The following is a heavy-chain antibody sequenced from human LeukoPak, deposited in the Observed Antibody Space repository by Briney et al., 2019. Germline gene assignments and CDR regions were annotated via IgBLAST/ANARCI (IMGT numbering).Heavy chain of an antibody. CDR2: VSNSGAAT. CDR1: GFTFSLSA. D-gene: IGHD2-21*01. Sequence: RAGGSLRLSCAASGFTFSLSAMTWVRQPPGKGLEWVATVSNSGAATYYADSVKGRFSISGDNSKNTVSLEMSNLRTDDTAIYYCAKEAFRPALLDFWGQGSLVTVSS. CDR3: AKEAFRPALLDF. V-gene: IGHV3-23*01. J-gene: IGHJ4*02.